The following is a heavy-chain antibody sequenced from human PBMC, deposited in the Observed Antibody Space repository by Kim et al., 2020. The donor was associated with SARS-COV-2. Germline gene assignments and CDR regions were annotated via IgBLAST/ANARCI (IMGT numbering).Heavy chain of an antibody. V-gene: IGHV1-18*01. J-gene: IGHJ3*02. D-gene: IGHD3-22*01. CDR1: GYTFTSYG. Sequence: ASVKVSCKASGYTFTSYGISWVRQAPGQGLEWMGWISAYNGNTNYAQKLQGRVTMTTDTSTSTAYMELRSLRSDDTAVYYCRADYYDSSGYSFDAFDIWGQGTMVTVSS. CDR2: ISAYNGNT. CDR3: RADYYDSSGYSFDAFDI.